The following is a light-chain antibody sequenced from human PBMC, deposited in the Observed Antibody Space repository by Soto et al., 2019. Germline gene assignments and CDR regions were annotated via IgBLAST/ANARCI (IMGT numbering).Light chain of an antibody. Sequence: EIVMPQSPATVSVSPGESSALSCRASQSVSSKLAWYRQRPGQAPRLVIYDTSTRATGVPARFSGSGSGTEFTLTISSLQSEDFGVYYCQQYNDWFSITFGQGKRLEIK. CDR2: DTS. J-gene: IGKJ5*01. V-gene: IGKV3-15*01. CDR1: QSVSSK. CDR3: QQYNDWFSIT.